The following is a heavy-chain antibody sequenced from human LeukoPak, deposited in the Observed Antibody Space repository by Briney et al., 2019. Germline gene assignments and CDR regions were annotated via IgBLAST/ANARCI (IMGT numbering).Heavy chain of an antibody. D-gene: IGHD1-26*01. J-gene: IGHJ4*02. CDR1: GFTFSNYW. V-gene: IGHV3-74*01. CDR3: ARGYSGSYRVDY. Sequence: GGSLRLSCAASGFTFSNYWMHRVRQAPGKGLVWVSRINPDGSTTNYADSVMGRFTISRDNAKNTLYLQMNSLRAEDTAVYYCARGYSGSYRVDYWGQGTLVTVSS. CDR2: INPDGSTT.